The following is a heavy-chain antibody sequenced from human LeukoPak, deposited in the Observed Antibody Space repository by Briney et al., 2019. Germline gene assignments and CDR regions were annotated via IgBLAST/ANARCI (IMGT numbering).Heavy chain of an antibody. V-gene: IGHV1-46*01. CDR2: INPSGGST. J-gene: IGHJ4*02. CDR1: GYRFTSYD. CDR3: ARDGPTAAPFDY. Sequence: GASVKVSCKASGYRFTSYDMHWVRQAPGQALEWMGIINPSGGSTSYAQRFQGRVAMTRDTSTTTVYMEVNSLTSEDTAVYFCARDGPTAAPFDYWGQGTLVTVSS. D-gene: IGHD2-2*01.